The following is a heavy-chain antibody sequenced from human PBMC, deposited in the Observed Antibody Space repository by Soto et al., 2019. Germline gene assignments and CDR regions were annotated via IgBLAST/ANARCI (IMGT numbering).Heavy chain of an antibody. V-gene: IGHV3-23*01. CDR3: AKDVNYESSGYYLY. CDR2: ISGSGGST. D-gene: IGHD3-22*01. J-gene: IGHJ4*02. Sequence: GGSLRLSCAASGFTFSSYAMSWVRQAPGKGLEWVSAISGSGGSTYYADSVKGRFTISRDNSKNTLYLQMNSLRAEDTAVYYCAKDVNYESSGYYLYWGQGTLVTVSS. CDR1: GFTFSSYA.